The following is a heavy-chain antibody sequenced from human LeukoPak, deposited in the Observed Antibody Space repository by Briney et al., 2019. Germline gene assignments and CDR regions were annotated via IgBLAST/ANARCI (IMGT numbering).Heavy chain of an antibody. CDR1: GFTFSNYW. V-gene: IGHV3-74*03. CDR3: ARDRYCTTTRCSDY. J-gene: IGHJ4*02. Sequence: GGSLRLSCAASGFTFSNYWMHWVRQAPGKGLVWVSRISTDGSSTTYADSVKGRFTISRDNAKNTLYLEMDSLRAEDTAVYYCARDRYCTTTRCSDYWGQGTLVTVSS. D-gene: IGHD2-2*01. CDR2: ISTDGSST.